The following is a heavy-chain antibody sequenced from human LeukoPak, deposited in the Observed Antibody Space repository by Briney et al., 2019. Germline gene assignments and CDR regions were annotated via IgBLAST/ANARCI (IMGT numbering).Heavy chain of an antibody. V-gene: IGHV4-59*01. CDR1: GGSISSYY. CDR2: IYYSGST. CDR3: AREVPAAPYFDY. Sequence: SETLSLTCTVSGGSISSYYWSWIRQPPGKGLEWMGYIYYSGSTNYNPSLKSRVTISVDTSKNQFSLKLSSVTAADTAVYYCAREVPAAPYFDYWGQGTLVTVSS. J-gene: IGHJ4*02. D-gene: IGHD2-2*01.